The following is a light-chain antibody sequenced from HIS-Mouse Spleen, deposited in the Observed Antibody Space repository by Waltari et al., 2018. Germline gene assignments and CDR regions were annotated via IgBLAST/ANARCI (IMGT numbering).Light chain of an antibody. CDR1: QSISSW. CDR2: KAS. J-gene: IGKJ4*01. V-gene: IGKV1-5*03. CDR3: QQYNSYSLT. Sequence: DIQIAQSPSTLSASVGDRVTLTCRASQSISSWLAWYQQKPGKAPKLLIYKASSLESGVPSRFSGSGSGTEFTLTISSLQPDDFATYYCQQYNSYSLTFGGGTKVEIK.